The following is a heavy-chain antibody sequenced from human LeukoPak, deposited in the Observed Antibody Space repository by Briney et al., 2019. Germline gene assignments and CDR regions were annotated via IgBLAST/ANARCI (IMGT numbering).Heavy chain of an antibody. CDR2: ISYDGSNK. Sequence: GGSLRLSCAASGFTFSTHAIHWVRQAPGKGLEWVAVISYDGSNKFYADSVKGRFTISRDNSKNTLYLQMNSLRAEDTAVYYCATPGWSRHSRYSYLDYWCQGTLVAVPS. CDR1: GFTFSTHA. D-gene: IGHD2-15*01. J-gene: IGHJ4*02. CDR3: ATPGWSRHSRYSYLDY. V-gene: IGHV3-30*04.